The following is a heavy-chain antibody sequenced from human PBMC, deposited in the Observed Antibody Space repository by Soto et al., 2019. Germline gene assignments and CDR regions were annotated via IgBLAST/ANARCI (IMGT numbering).Heavy chain of an antibody. CDR3: VKDRAVTVAGVFDS. CDR2: INWHGGNV. J-gene: IGHJ4*02. D-gene: IGHD6-19*01. Sequence: EVQLVESGGGLVQPGKSLRLSCAASGFNFDAIAMHWDRQVPGKGLEWVAGINWHGGNVGYVDSVRGRFTISRDNAKKSVSLQMNSLTPEDTAFYYCVKDRAVTVAGVFDSWGQGTLVTVSS. CDR1: GFNFDAIA. V-gene: IGHV3-9*01.